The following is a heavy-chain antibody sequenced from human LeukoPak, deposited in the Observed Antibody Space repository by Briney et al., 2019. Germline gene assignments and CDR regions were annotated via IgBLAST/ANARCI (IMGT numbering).Heavy chain of an antibody. J-gene: IGHJ4*02. CDR1: GFTFSSYG. V-gene: IGHV3-30*02. CDR3: AKDFKAVAGTWTAYYFDY. Sequence: GGSLRLSCAASGFTFSSYGMHWVRQAPGKGLECVAFIRYDGSNKYYADSVKGRFTISRDNSKNTLHLQMNSLRAEDTAVYYCAKDFKAVAGTWTAYYFDYWGQGTLVTVSS. D-gene: IGHD6-19*01. CDR2: IRYDGSNK.